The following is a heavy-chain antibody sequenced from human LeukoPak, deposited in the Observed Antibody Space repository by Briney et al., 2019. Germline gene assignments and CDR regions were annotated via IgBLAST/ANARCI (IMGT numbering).Heavy chain of an antibody. D-gene: IGHD3-3*01. Sequence: GGSLRLSCAASGFTFSSYAMSWVRQAPGKGLEWVSAISGSGGSTYYADSVKGRFTISRDNSKNTLYLQMNSLRAEDTAVYYCAKVGYYDFWSGYYIVGDYWGQGTLVTVSS. CDR3: AKVGYYDFWSGYYIVGDY. V-gene: IGHV3-23*01. J-gene: IGHJ4*02. CDR2: ISGSGGST. CDR1: GFTFSSYA.